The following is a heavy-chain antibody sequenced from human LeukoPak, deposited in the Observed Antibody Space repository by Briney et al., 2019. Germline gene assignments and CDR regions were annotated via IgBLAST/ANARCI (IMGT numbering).Heavy chain of an antibody. V-gene: IGHV3-7*03. CDR1: GFTFSSYW. D-gene: IGHD3-22*01. CDR3: ARERGDKYYYDSSGYFQFDY. J-gene: IGHJ4*02. CDR2: IKQDGSEK. Sequence: GGSLRLSCAASGFTFSSYWMSWVRQAPGKGLERVANIKQDGSEKYYVDSVKGRFTISRDNAKNSLYLQMNSLRAEDTAVYYCARERGDKYYYDSSGYFQFDYWGQGTLVTVSS.